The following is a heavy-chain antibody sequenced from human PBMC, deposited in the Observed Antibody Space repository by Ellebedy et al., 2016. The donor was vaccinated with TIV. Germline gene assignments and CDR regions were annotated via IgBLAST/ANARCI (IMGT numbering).Heavy chain of an antibody. CDR2: IYSGGST. CDR1: GFSVSHNF. Sequence: PGGSLRLYCAASGFSVSHNFMTWVRQAPGKGLEWVSLIYSGGSTSYADSVKGRFTISRDNSRNTLYLQMNSLRAEDTAVYYCARKTDTTGSGDYWGQGTLVTVSS. V-gene: IGHV3-53*01. D-gene: IGHD1-1*01. J-gene: IGHJ4*02. CDR3: ARKTDTTGSGDY.